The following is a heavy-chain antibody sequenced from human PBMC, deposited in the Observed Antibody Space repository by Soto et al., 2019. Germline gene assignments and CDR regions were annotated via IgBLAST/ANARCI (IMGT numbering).Heavy chain of an antibody. D-gene: IGHD6-19*01. CDR2: INSDESYT. V-gene: IGHV3-74*01. Sequence: PGGSLRLSCAASGFTFSSYWMHWVRQAPGKGLVWVSRINSDESYTNYADSVKGRFTISRDNAKNTLYLQMNSLRAEDTAVYYCARGLAVAPRSTIDYWGQGTLVTVSS. CDR1: GFTFSSYW. CDR3: ARGLAVAPRSTIDY. J-gene: IGHJ4*02.